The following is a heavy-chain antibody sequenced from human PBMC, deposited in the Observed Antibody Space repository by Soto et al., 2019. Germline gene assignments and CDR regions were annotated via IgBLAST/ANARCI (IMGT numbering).Heavy chain of an antibody. CDR1: GYTFSNYG. CDR3: ARVVPGAEAWFGP. J-gene: IGHJ5*02. V-gene: IGHV1-18*01. CDR2: SSLYRDGT. Sequence: QVQLVQSGGEVKRPGASVKVSCKTSGYTFSNYGITWVRQAPGQPLEWLGWSSLYRDGTNYAQKFQGRVSMTTDTSTTAAYMELRSLRSDDTAVYYCARVVPGAEAWFGPWGQGTLVTVSS. D-gene: IGHD2-2*01.